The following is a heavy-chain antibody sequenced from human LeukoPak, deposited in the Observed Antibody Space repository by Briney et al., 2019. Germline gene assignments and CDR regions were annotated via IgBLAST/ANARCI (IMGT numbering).Heavy chain of an antibody. CDR2: IKQDGSEK. D-gene: IGHD6-6*01. CDR1: GFTFSSYW. V-gene: IGHV3-7*04. CDR3: ARGDEYSSSAGDY. J-gene: IGHJ4*02. Sequence: GGSLRLSCAASGFTFSSYWMSWVRQAPGKGLEWVANIKQDGSEKYYVDSVKGRFTISRDNAKNSLYLQMNSLRAEDTAVYYCARGDEYSSSAGDYWGQGTLVTVSS.